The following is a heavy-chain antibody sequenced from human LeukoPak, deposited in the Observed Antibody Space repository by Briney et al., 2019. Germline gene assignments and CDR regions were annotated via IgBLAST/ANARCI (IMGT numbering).Heavy chain of an antibody. CDR3: ARAGSHRNSGYDY. CDR1: GFTVSSNY. D-gene: IGHD5-12*01. J-gene: IGHJ4*02. Sequence: GGSLRLSCAASGFTVSSNYMSWVRQAPGKGLEWVSVIYSGGSTYYADSVKGRFTISRDTAKNSLYLQMNSLRTEDTAVYHCARAGSHRNSGYDYWGQGTLVTVSS. V-gene: IGHV3-53*01. CDR2: IYSGGST.